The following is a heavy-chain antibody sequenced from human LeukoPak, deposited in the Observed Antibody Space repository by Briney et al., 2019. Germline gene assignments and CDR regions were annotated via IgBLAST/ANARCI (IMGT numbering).Heavy chain of an antibody. Sequence: PGGSLRLSCAASGFTFSSYGMSWVRQAPGKGLEWVLHISTSGNIIHYADSVKGRFTISRDNAKNSLYLQMNSLRAEDTALYFCARDATTEIGTVYMDVWGKGTTVTISS. V-gene: IGHV3-48*04. CDR3: ARDATTEIGTVYMDV. CDR2: ISTSGNII. J-gene: IGHJ6*03. D-gene: IGHD1-1*01. CDR1: GFTFSSYG.